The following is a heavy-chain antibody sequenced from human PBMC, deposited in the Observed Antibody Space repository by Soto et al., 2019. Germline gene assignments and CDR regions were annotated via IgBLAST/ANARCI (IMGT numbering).Heavy chain of an antibody. CDR2: INPSGGST. J-gene: IGHJ4*02. D-gene: IGHD3-10*01. CDR1: GYTFTSYY. CDR3: ARATHSGRRVYFDY. V-gene: IGHV1-46*01. Sequence: ASVKVSFEASGYTFTSYYMHWVRQAPGQGLEWMGIINPSGGSTSYAQKFKGRVTMTRDTSTSTVYMELSSLRSEDTAVYYCARATHSGRRVYFDYWGQGTLVT.